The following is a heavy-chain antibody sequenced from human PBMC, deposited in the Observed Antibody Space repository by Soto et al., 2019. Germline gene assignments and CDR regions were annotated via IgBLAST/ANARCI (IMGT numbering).Heavy chain of an antibody. CDR1: GDSVSSNSAA. CDR2: TYYRSKWYN. J-gene: IGHJ6*02. Sequence: KQSQTLSLTCAISGDSVSSNSAAWNWLRPSPSRGLEWLGRTYYRSKWYNDYAVSVKSRITINPDTSKNQFSLQLNSVTPEDTAVYYCARDRFNWGSGRAGMDVWGQGTTVTVSS. V-gene: IGHV6-1*01. CDR3: ARDRFNWGSGRAGMDV. D-gene: IGHD7-27*01.